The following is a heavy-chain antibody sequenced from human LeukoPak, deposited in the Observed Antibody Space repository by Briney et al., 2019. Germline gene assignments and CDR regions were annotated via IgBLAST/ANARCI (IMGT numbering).Heavy chain of an antibody. Sequence: SQTLSLTCTVSGDSISSSNHYWTWIRQLPGKGLEWIGYIYYSGTTYYNPSLESRVTILVDTSRNQFSLRLSSVTAADTAVYYCARDCSGYDFLDYWGQGTLVTVSS. CDR3: ARDCSGYDFLDY. CDR2: IYYSGTT. J-gene: IGHJ4*02. CDR1: GDSISSSNHY. V-gene: IGHV4-31*03. D-gene: IGHD5-12*01.